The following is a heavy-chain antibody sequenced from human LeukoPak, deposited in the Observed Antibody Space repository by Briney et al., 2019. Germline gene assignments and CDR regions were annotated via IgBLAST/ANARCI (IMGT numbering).Heavy chain of an antibody. CDR2: INHSVST. CDR1: GGSFSGYY. CDR3: ARDSSRHYYGSGSYYNGIYYYYYGMDV. D-gene: IGHD3-10*01. V-gene: IGHV4-34*01. Sequence: SETLSLTCAVYGGSFSGYYWSWIRQPPGKGVEWSGEINHSVSTNYNPSLKSRVTISVDTSKNQFSLKLSSVTAADTAVYYCARDSSRHYYGSGSYYNGIYYYYYGMDVWGQGTTVTVSS. J-gene: IGHJ6*02.